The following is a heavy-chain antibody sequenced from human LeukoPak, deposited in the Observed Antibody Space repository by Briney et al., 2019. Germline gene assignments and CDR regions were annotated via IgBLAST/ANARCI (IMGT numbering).Heavy chain of an antibody. CDR1: GGSISSYY. CDR2: IYYSGST. Sequence: SETLSLTCIVSGGSISSYYWGWIRQPPGKGLEWIGYIYYSGSTNYNPSLKSRLTISVDTSKNQFSLKLSSVTAADTAVYYCARESYYYDSSGYYDAFDIWGQGTMVTVSS. J-gene: IGHJ3*02. D-gene: IGHD3-22*01. CDR3: ARESYYYDSSGYYDAFDI. V-gene: IGHV4-59*01.